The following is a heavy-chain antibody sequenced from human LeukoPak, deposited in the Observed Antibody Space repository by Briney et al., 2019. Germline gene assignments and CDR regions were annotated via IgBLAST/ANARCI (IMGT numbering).Heavy chain of an antibody. CDR3: ARGAEALGYFDY. V-gene: IGHV3-48*01. CDR1: GFTFSRDS. CDR2: INGGGSPI. D-gene: IGHD7-27*01. J-gene: IGHJ4*02. Sequence: GGSLRLSCAASGFTFSRDSMNWVRQAPGKGLEWVSYINGGGSPIFYADSVRGRFTISRDNAKNSLHLQMSSLRAEDTAVYYCARGAEALGYFDYWGQGTLVTVSS.